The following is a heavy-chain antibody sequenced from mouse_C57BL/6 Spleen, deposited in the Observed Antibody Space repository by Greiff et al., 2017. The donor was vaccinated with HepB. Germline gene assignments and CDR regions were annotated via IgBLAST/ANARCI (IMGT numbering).Heavy chain of an antibody. Sequence: VQLQQPGAELVKPGASVKLSCTASGYTFTSYWMHWVKQRPGQGLEWIGMIHPNSGSTNYNEKFKSKATLTVDKSSSTAYMQLSSLTSEDSAVYYCAREDYYGSSYGDWGQGTTLTVSS. CDR3: AREDYYGSSYGD. J-gene: IGHJ2*01. CDR1: GYTFTSYW. V-gene: IGHV1-64*01. CDR2: IHPNSGST. D-gene: IGHD1-1*01.